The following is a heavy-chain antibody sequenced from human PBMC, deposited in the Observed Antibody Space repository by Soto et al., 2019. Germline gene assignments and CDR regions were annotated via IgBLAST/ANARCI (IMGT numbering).Heavy chain of an antibody. CDR2: MNPNSGNT. J-gene: IGHJ6*02. D-gene: IGHD6-19*01. Sequence: QVQLVQSGAEVKKPGASVKVSCKASGFTFTTYDIDWVRQATGQGLEWMGWMNPNSGNTGYAQKFQGRITMARNTSISTVYMELSSLRAEDTAVYYCARADNSGRANGYYGMDVWGQGTTVSVSS. CDR3: ARADNSGRANGYYGMDV. CDR1: GFTFTTYD. V-gene: IGHV1-8*01.